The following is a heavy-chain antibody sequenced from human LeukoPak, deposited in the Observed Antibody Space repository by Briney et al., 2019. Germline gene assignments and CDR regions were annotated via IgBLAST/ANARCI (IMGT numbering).Heavy chain of an antibody. CDR2: ISAYNGNT. D-gene: IGHD3-16*02. CDR1: GYTFTSYG. CDR3: ARDAITFGGVIVPTYYFDY. Sequence: ASVKVSCKASGYTFTSYGISWVRQAPGQGLEWMGWISAYNGNTNYAQKLQGRVTMTTDTSTSTAYMELRSLRSDDTAVYYCARDAITFGGVIVPTYYFDYWGQGTLVTVSS. V-gene: IGHV1-18*01. J-gene: IGHJ4*02.